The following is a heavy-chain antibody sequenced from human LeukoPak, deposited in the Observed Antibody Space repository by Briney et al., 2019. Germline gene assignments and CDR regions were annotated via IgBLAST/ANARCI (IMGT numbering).Heavy chain of an antibody. CDR1: GYTFTGYY. Sequence: GASVKVSCKASGYTFTGYYMHWVRQAPGQGLEWMGWINPNSGGTNYAQKFQGWVTTTRDTSIGTAYMELSRLRSDDTAVYYCARVSSSGYYDAFDIWGQGTMVTVSS. J-gene: IGHJ3*02. CDR2: INPNSGGT. V-gene: IGHV1-2*04. CDR3: ARVSSSGYYDAFDI. D-gene: IGHD3-22*01.